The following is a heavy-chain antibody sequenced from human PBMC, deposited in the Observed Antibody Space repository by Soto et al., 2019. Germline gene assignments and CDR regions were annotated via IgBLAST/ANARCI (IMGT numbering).Heavy chain of an antibody. CDR1: GYTFTNYG. Sequence: GASVKVSCKASGYTFTNYGISWVPQAPGQGLEWMGWISAYNGNTNYAQKLQGRVTMTTDTSTSTAYMELRSLRSDDTAVYYCATSYGNAWYTYWGQGTQVTVSS. D-gene: IGHD6-13*01. CDR2: ISAYNGNT. J-gene: IGHJ4*02. CDR3: ATSYGNAWYTY. V-gene: IGHV1-18*01.